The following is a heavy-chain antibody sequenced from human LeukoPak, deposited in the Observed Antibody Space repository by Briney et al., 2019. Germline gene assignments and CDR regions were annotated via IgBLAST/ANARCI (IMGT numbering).Heavy chain of an antibody. J-gene: IGHJ4*02. V-gene: IGHV2-5*02. D-gene: IGHD3-22*01. Sequence: ESGPTLVNPTQTLTLTCTFSGFSLSTSGVGVGWIRQPPGKALEWLALIYWDDDKRYSPSLKSRLTITKDTPKNQVVLTMTNMDPVDTATYYCALTYYYDSSGYYRYYFDYWGQGTLVTVSS. CDR1: GFSLSTSGVG. CDR3: ALTYYYDSSGYYRYYFDY. CDR2: IYWDDDK.